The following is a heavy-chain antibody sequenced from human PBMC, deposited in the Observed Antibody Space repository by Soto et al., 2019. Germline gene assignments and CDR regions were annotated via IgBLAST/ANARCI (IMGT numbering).Heavy chain of an antibody. CDR3: ARDKYYDILTGLYFDY. CDR2: ISSSSSTI. Sequence: GGSLRLSCAASRFTFSSYSMNWVRQAPGKGLEWVSYISSSSSTIYYADSVKGRFTISRDNAKNSLYLQMNSLRAEDTAVYYCARDKYYDILTGLYFDYRGQGTLVTVSS. J-gene: IGHJ4*02. D-gene: IGHD3-9*01. CDR1: RFTFSSYS. V-gene: IGHV3-48*01.